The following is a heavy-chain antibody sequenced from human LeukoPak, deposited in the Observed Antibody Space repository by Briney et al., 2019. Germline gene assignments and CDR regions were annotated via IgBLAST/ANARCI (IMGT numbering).Heavy chain of an antibody. V-gene: IGHV5-51*01. CDR2: IYPGDSDT. CDR1: GYSFTTYW. J-gene: IGHJ3*02. CDR3: ARHWGGMRDAFNI. Sequence: GESLKISCKGSGYSFTTYWIGWVRQMPGKGLEWMGIIYPGDSDTRYSPSFEGQVTISADKAISTAYLQWSSLKASDTAIYYCARHWGGMRDAFNIWGQGTMVTVSS. D-gene: IGHD3-16*01.